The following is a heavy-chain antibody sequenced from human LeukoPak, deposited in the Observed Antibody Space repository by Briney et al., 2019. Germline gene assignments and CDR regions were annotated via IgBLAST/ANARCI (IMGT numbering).Heavy chain of an antibody. V-gene: IGHV3-48*02. CDR1: GFTFSSYS. CDR3: VRDPEALDY. Sequence: GGSLRLSCAASGFTFSSYSMNWVRQAPGKGLEWVSYISRGRPTVHYADSVRGRFTISRDNAKNSLYLQMDSLRDEDTAVYYCVRDPEALDYWGQGALVTVSS. J-gene: IGHJ4*02. CDR2: ISRGRPTV.